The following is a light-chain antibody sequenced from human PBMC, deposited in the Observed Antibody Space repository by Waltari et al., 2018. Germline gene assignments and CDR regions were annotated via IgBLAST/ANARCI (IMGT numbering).Light chain of an antibody. CDR1: QSLVHTDGHTY. CDR3: MQATNWPLT. J-gene: IGKJ1*01. V-gene: IGKV2-30*02. CDR2: KVS. Sequence: DVVMTQSPLSLPVSLGQPASISCRSSQSLVHTDGHTYLNWFQQRPGQSPRRLIYKVSNRDSGVPDRFSGSGSGTAFTLKISRVEAEDVGIYYCMQATNWPLTLGQGTKVEIQ.